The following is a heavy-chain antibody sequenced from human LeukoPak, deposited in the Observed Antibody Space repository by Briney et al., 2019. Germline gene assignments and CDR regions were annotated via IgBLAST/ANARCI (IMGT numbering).Heavy chain of an antibody. CDR3: ARGNITRITIFGVVIIGGGYYYMDV. CDR1: GFTFSSYA. V-gene: IGHV3-30*04. J-gene: IGHJ6*03. D-gene: IGHD3-3*01. Sequence: PGGSLRLSCAASGFTFSSYAMHWVRQAPGKGLEWVAVISYDGSNKYYADSVKGRFTISRDNAKNSLYLQMNSLRAEDTAVYYCARGNITRITIFGVVIIGGGYYYMDVWGKGTTVTVSS. CDR2: ISYDGSNK.